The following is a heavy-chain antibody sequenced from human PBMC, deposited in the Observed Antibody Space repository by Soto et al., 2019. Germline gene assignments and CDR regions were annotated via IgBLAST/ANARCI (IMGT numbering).Heavy chain of an antibody. Sequence: QVQLVESGGGLVKPGGSLRLSCAASGFTSSDYYMSWIRQAPGKGLEYISYISSSGNTIYNADSVRGRFTISRDNAKNSLYLQMDSLRAEDTAVYYCARDRSSSWYGRGYHYYGMDVWGQETTVTVSS. J-gene: IGHJ6*02. CDR3: ARDRSSSWYGRGYHYYGMDV. D-gene: IGHD6-13*01. V-gene: IGHV3-11*01. CDR1: GFTSSDYY. CDR2: ISSSGNTI.